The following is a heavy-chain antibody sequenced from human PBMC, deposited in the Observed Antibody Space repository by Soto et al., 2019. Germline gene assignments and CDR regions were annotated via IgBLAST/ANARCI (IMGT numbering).Heavy chain of an antibody. CDR3: ARDRCPNGVCYTTIYYYYGLDV. CDR2: IIPIFGTA. V-gene: IGHV1-69*13. D-gene: IGHD2-8*01. J-gene: IGHJ6*04. Sequence: SVKVSCKASGGTFSSYAISWVRQAPEQGLEWMGGIIPIFGTANYAQKFQGRVTITADESTSTAYMELSSLRSEDTAVYYCARDRCPNGVCYTTIYYYYGLDVWDKGTTGAASS. CDR1: GGTFSSYA.